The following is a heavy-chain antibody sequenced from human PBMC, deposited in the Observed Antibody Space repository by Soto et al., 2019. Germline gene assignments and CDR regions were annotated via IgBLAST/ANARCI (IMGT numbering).Heavy chain of an antibody. CDR3: ARDQNWGWGDAFDI. V-gene: IGHV4-59*01. J-gene: IGHJ3*02. CDR2: IYYSEST. CDR1: GASLSSYY. Sequence: SETLSLTCVVSGASLSSYYWSWIRQPPGKGLEWIGYIYYSESTKYNPSHKSRITISIDKSKNKFTLKPSSVTTADTAENYCARDQNWGWGDAFDIWGQGTMVTVSS. D-gene: IGHD7-27*01.